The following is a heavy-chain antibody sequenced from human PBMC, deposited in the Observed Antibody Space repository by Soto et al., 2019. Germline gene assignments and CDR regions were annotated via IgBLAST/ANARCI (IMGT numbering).Heavy chain of an antibody. J-gene: IGHJ4*02. V-gene: IGHV1-18*01. D-gene: IGHD1-1*01. CDR2: ISAHNGNT. Sequence: VHLVQSGAEVKKPGASVKVSCKGSGYAFNTYGITWVRQAPGQGLEWMGWISAHNGNTNHAQKLQGRVTVTRDTSTSTAYMELRSLRSDDTAVYYCARGRYGDYWGQGALVTVSS. CDR3: ARGRYGDY. CDR1: GYAFNTYG.